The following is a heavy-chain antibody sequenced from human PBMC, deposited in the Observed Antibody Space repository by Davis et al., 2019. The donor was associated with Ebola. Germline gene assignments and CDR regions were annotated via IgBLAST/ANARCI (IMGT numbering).Heavy chain of an antibody. J-gene: IGHJ4*02. Sequence: SETLSLTCTVYGGTISRYVCSWIPQSPGKGLEWIAFISNGGRTSYNPSLRGRVTISIDTSKNQFSLEVRSVTAADTAFYYCVRGSDAYKTGYWGQGTLVTVSS. CDR3: VRGSDAYKTGY. D-gene: IGHD5-24*01. CDR2: ISNGGRT. CDR1: GGTISRYV. V-gene: IGHV4-59*01.